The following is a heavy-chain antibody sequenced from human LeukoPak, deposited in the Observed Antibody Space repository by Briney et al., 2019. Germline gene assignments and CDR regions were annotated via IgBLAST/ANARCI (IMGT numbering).Heavy chain of an antibody. Sequence: GGSLRLSCAASGFTFSSYGMHWVRQAPGKGLEWGAVISYDGSNKYYADSVKGRFTISRDNSKNTLYLQMNSLRAEDTAVYYCAKDVSQRRDGYNYFDYWGQGTLVTVSS. D-gene: IGHD5-24*01. CDR3: AKDVSQRRDGYNYFDY. CDR1: GFTFSSYG. CDR2: ISYDGSNK. J-gene: IGHJ4*02. V-gene: IGHV3-30*18.